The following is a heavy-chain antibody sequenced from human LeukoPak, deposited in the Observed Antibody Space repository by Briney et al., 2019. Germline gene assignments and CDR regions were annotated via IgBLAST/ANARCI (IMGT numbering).Heavy chain of an antibody. J-gene: IGHJ4*02. CDR3: AKGPKLGDGFHCDY. CDR2: ISGSGGST. Sequence: GGSLRLSCAASGFTFSSYAMSWVHQAPGKGLEWVSAISGSGGSTYYADSVKGRFTISRDNSKNTLYLQMNSLRAEDTAVYYCAKGPKLGDGFHCDYWGQGTLVTVSS. D-gene: IGHD5-24*01. V-gene: IGHV3-23*01. CDR1: GFTFSSYA.